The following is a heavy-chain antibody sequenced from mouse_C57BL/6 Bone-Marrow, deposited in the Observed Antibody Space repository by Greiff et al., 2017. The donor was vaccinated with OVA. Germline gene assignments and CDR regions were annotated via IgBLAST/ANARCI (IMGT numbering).Heavy chain of an antibody. Sequence: VQLQQPGAELVKPGASVKLSCKASGYTFTSYWMYWVKQRPGQGLEWIGMIHPYSGSTNYNEKFKSKATLTVDKSSSTAYMQITSLTSEDSAVYYCARGLRRAMDYWGQGTSVTVSS. J-gene: IGHJ4*01. V-gene: IGHV1-64*01. D-gene: IGHD2-4*01. CDR1: GYTFTSYW. CDR3: ARGLRRAMDY. CDR2: IHPYSGST.